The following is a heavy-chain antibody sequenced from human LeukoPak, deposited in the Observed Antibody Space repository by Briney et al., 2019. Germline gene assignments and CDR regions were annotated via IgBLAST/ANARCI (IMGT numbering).Heavy chain of an antibody. D-gene: IGHD4-17*01. J-gene: IGHJ5*02. V-gene: IGHV1-18*01. CDR3: ARSPTVTTRCDL. CDR2: INAHNGDT. CDR1: GYTFTNYG. Sequence: ASVKVSCKTSGYTFTNYGISWVRQAPGQGLEWMGWINAHNGDTNYAQNLQGRVTMTTDTSTSTAYMELRSLRSDDTALYYCARSPTVTTRCDLGGQETLVTVSS.